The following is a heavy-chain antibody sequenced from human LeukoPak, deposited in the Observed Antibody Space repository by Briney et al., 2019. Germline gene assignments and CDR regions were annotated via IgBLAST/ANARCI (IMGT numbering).Heavy chain of an antibody. D-gene: IGHD6-19*01. Sequence: SETLSLTCTVSGGSISSGTYHWSWIRQPAGKGLEWIGRIYTSQNTNDNPSLKSRVTISLDTSKNQFSRKLSSVTAADTAVYYCASSGWYEGGIDWGQGTLVTVSS. J-gene: IGHJ4*02. V-gene: IGHV4-61*02. CDR1: GGSISSGTYH. CDR2: IYTSQNT. CDR3: ASSGWYEGGID.